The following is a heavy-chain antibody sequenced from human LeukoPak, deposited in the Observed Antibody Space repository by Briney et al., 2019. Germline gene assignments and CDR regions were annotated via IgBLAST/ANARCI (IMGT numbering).Heavy chain of an antibody. CDR3: ARDSDWAFDY. J-gene: IGHJ4*02. V-gene: IGHV3-7*01. D-gene: IGHD3-9*01. CDR2: IKEDGSEK. Sequence: GGSLRLSCAASGFIFSNYWMSWVRQAPGMGLEWVANIKEDGSEKYYVDSVTGRFTVSRDSATNSLYLQMNDLKAEDTAVHYCARDSDWAFDYWGQGSLVTVSS. CDR1: GFIFSNYW.